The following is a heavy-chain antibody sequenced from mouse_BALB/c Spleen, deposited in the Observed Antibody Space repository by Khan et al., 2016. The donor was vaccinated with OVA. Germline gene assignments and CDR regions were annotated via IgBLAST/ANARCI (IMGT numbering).Heavy chain of an antibody. J-gene: IGHJ4*01. V-gene: IGHV5-9-3*01. CDR1: GFTFSSYA. Sequence: EVELVESGGGLVKPGGSLKLSCSASGFTFSSYAMSWVSQTPEQRLELVATISSGGHYTFYPDSVKGRVTISRDTATNTLYLQMSSLRSEDTVVYYCARSLVYYHAMDYWGQGTSVTVSS. D-gene: IGHD2-2*01. CDR2: ISSGGHYT. CDR3: ARSLVYYHAMDY.